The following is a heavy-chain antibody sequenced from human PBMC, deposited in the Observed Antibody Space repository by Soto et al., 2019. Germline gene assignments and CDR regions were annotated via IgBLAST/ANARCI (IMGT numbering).Heavy chain of an antibody. D-gene: IGHD1-26*01. CDR2: IHYSGST. Sequence: TLSLTCSVSGDSITNGGFYGRWIRQHPGRGLEWIGHIHYSGSTYFKPSLKSRVTISIDTSKNQFSLKLSSVTAADTAVYYCARAGGAMLGTSRKYYFESWGQGTLVTVSS. CDR3: ARAGGAMLGTSRKYYFES. J-gene: IGHJ4*02. CDR1: GDSITNGGFY. V-gene: IGHV4-31*03.